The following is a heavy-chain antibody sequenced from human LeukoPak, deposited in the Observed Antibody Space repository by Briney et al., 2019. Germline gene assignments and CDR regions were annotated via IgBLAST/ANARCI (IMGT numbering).Heavy chain of an antibody. CDR2: IYYSGST. D-gene: IGHD5-12*01. CDR1: GGSISSYY. V-gene: IGHV4-59*01. J-gene: IGHJ3*02. CDR3: ARDLGSGYDPNAFDI. Sequence: PSETLSLTCTVSGGSISSYYWSWIRQPPGKGLEWIGYIYYSGSTNYNPSLKSRVIISVDTSKNQFSLKLSSVTAADTAVYYCARDLGSGYDPNAFDIWGQGTMVTVSS.